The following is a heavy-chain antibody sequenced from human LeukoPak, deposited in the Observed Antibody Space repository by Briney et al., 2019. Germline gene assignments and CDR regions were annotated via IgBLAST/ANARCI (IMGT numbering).Heavy chain of an antibody. CDR3: ARQTLNWNDASYFDY. D-gene: IGHD1-1*01. J-gene: IGHJ4*02. CDR1: GGSFSGYY. V-gene: IGHV4-34*01. Sequence: SETLSLTCAAYGGSFSGYYCTWIRQSPGKGLEWIGEINHSGSTNYNASLKGRVTISVDTSKNQSSLKLSSVTAADTAVYYCARQTLNWNDASYFDYWGQGTLVTVSS. CDR2: INHSGST.